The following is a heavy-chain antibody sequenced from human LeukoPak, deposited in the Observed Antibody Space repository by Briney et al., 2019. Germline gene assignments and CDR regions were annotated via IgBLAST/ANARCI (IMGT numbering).Heavy chain of an antibody. CDR2: IYYSGST. CDR3: ARDRSSAYGGNDY. Sequence: SETLSLTCTVSGGSISSSSYYWGWIRQPPGKGLEWIGSIYYSGSTYYNPALKSLATISVDTSKNQVSLKLTSVTAAETAVDFCARDRSSAYGGNDYWGQGTLVTVSS. D-gene: IGHD4-23*01. V-gene: IGHV4-39*07. CDR1: GGSISSSSYY. J-gene: IGHJ4*02.